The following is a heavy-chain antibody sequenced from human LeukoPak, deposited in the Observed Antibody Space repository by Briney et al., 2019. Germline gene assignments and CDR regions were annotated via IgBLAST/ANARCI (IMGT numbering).Heavy chain of an antibody. J-gene: IGHJ3*02. CDR1: GFTVSSNY. D-gene: IGHD3-10*01. CDR2: IYSGGST. CDR3: ARGVWFRELFPHGAFDI. Sequence: GGSLRLSCAASGFTVSSNYMSWVRQAPGKGLEWVSVIYSGGSTYYADSVKGRFTISRDNSKNTLYLQMNSLRAEATAVYYCARGVWFRELFPHGAFDIWGQGTTVTVSS. V-gene: IGHV3-53*01.